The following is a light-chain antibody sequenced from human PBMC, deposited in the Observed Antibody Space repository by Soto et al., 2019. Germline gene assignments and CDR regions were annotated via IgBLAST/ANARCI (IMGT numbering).Light chain of an antibody. J-gene: IGLJ1*01. CDR3: SSTIVSSTLFV. V-gene: IGLV2-14*01. CDR1: SSDVGAYNY. CDR2: EVT. Sequence: QSALTQPASVSGSPGQSITISCTGTSSDVGAYNYVSWYQHHPGKVPKLLIYEVTNRPSGVSDRLSGSKSGNTASLTISGLHAEDESDYYCSSTIVSSTLFVFGPGTKLTVL.